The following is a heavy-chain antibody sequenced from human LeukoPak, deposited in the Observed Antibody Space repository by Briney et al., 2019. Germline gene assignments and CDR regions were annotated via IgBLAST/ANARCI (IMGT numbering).Heavy chain of an antibody. CDR2: INTNTGNP. Sequence: ASVKVSCKASVYTFTSYAMNWVRQAPGQGLEWMGWINTNTGNPTYAQGFTGRFVFSLDTCVSTAYLQINTLTAEDTAVYYCARGLWEPDMDDWGKGTTVTISS. V-gene: IGHV7-4-1*02. CDR1: VYTFTSYA. CDR3: ARGLWEPDMDD. J-gene: IGHJ6*03. D-gene: IGHD1-26*01.